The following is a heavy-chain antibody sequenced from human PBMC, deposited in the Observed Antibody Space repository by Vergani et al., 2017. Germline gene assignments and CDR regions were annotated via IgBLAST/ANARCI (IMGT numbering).Heavy chain of an antibody. J-gene: IGHJ4*02. CDR2: IIPIFGTA. CDR3: ARGTDYYDSSGYYSRDYYFDY. D-gene: IGHD3-22*01. V-gene: IGHV1-69*01. CDR1: GGTFSSYA. Sequence: QVQLVQSGAEVKKPGSSVKVSCKASGGTFSSYAISWVRQAPGQGLEWMGGIIPIFGTANYAQKFQGRVTITADESTSTAYMELSSLRSEDTAVYYCARGTDYYDSSGYYSRDYYFDYWGQGTLVTVSS.